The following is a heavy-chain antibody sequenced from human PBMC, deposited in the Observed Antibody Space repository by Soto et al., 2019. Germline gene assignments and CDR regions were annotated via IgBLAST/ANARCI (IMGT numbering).Heavy chain of an antibody. V-gene: IGHV1-2*02. Sequence: QVQLVQSGAEVKKPGASVKVSCKASGYTFTDYFIHXXRXXXGQGFEWMGWINPKSRGTTYAQKFQGRVTMTRDTSNTTAYMELRGLRSDDTAIYYCARVTLRAGNWFDPWGQGTLVTVSS. CDR3: ARVTLRAGNWFDP. CDR1: GYTFTDYF. J-gene: IGHJ5*02. CDR2: INPKSRGT.